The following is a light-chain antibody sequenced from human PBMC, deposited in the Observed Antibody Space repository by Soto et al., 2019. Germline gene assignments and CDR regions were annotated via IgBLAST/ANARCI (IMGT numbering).Light chain of an antibody. J-gene: IGLJ1*01. CDR1: SSDIGGYYY. Sequence: QSVLTQPASVSGSPGQSITISCTGTSSDIGGYYYVSWYQHHPGKAPKLLIYQVTNRPSRVSNRFSGSKSGNTASLTISGLQADDEAGYHCTSYSSSDIFYVFXTGTKVTVL. CDR2: QVT. V-gene: IGLV2-14*01. CDR3: TSYSSSDIFYV.